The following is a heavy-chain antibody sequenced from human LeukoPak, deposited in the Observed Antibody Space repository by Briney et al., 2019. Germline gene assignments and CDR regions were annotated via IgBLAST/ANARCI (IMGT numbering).Heavy chain of an antibody. J-gene: IGHJ5*02. CDR1: GFTFSSYA. D-gene: IGHD3-16*02. Sequence: GGSLRLSCAASGFTFSSYAMSWVRQAPGKGLEWVSAISGSGGSTYYADSVKGRFTISRDNTKNSLYLQMNSLRAEDTAVYYCARDWVPYDYVWGSYQEYNWFDPWGQGTLVTVSS. V-gene: IGHV3-23*01. CDR3: ARDWVPYDYVWGSYQEYNWFDP. CDR2: ISGSGGST.